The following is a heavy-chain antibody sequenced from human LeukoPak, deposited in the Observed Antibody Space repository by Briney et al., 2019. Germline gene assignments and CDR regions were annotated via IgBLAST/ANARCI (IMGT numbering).Heavy chain of an antibody. J-gene: IGHJ4*02. D-gene: IGHD4-17*01. CDR3: AREGGYGDDADY. V-gene: IGHV4-59*01. Sequence: PSETLSLTCTVSGGSISSYYWSWIRQPPGKGLEWIGYIYYSGSTNYNSSFKSRVTISVDTSKNQISLKLSSVTAADTAVYYCAREGGYGDDADYWGQGTLVTVSS. CDR2: IYYSGST. CDR1: GGSISSYY.